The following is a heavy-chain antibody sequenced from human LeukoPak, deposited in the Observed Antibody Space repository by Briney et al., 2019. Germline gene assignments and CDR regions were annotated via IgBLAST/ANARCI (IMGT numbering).Heavy chain of an antibody. V-gene: IGHV1-8*03. D-gene: IGHD6-13*01. CDR2: MNPNSGNT. J-gene: IGHJ3*02. Sequence: ASVKVSCKASGYTFTGYDINWVWQATGQGLEWMGWMNPNSGNTGYAQKFQGRVTITRNTSISTAYMELSSLRSEDTAVYYCARILAAARAFDIWGQGTMVTVSS. CDR3: ARILAAARAFDI. CDR1: GYTFTGYD.